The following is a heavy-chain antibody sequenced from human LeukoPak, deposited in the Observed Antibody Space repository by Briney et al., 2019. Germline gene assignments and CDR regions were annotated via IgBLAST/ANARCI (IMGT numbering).Heavy chain of an antibody. Sequence: VASVTVSCKASGGTLSSYAISWVRQAPGQGLEWMGVIIPIFGTANYAQKFQGRVTITTDESTSTAYMELSSLRSEDTAVYYCARVRRGMNLYNWFDPWGQGTLVTVSS. CDR3: ARVRRGMNLYNWFDP. V-gene: IGHV1-69*05. CDR2: IIPIFGTA. J-gene: IGHJ5*02. D-gene: IGHD3-16*01. CDR1: GGTLSSYA.